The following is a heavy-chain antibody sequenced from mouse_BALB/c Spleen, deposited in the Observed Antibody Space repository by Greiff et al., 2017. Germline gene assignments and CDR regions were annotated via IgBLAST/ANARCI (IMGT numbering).Heavy chain of an antibody. Sequence: QVQLQQSGAELARPGASVKLSCKASGYTFTSYWMQWVKQRPGQGLEWIGAIYPGDGDTRYTQKFKGKATLTADKSSSTAYMQLSSLASEDSAVYYCARRGTSLDYWGQGTTLTVSS. CDR2: IYPGDGDT. CDR3: ARRGTSLDY. V-gene: IGHV1-87*01. J-gene: IGHJ2*01. CDR1: GYTFTSYW. D-gene: IGHD6-1*01.